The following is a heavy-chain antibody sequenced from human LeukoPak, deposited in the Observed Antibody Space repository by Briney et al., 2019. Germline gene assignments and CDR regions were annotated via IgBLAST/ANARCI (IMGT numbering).Heavy chain of an antibody. CDR3: ARGGGSGSNGMDV. Sequence: GAPVKVSCKASGYTFTSYDISWVRQAPGQGLEWMGWISGYNGNTNYGQKFQGRVTVTTDKSTSTAYMELRSLRSDDTAVYYCARGGGSGSNGMDVWGQGTTVTVSS. CDR2: ISGYNGNT. J-gene: IGHJ6*02. CDR1: GYTFTSYD. V-gene: IGHV1-18*01. D-gene: IGHD3-10*01.